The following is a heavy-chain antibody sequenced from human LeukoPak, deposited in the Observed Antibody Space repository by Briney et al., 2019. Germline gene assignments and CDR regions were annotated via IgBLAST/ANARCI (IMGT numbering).Heavy chain of an antibody. CDR1: GFTFSSYS. CDR2: ISGSGYST. J-gene: IGHJ5*02. CDR3: AKSGSGTFRPFS. V-gene: IGHV3-23*01. Sequence: GGSLRLSCAASGFTFSSYSMSWVRQAPGKGLEWVSLISGSGYSTYYADSVKGRFTISRDDSNNMLSLQMNGLRADDTALYYCAKSGSGTFRPFSWGQGTLVTVSS. D-gene: IGHD3-10*01.